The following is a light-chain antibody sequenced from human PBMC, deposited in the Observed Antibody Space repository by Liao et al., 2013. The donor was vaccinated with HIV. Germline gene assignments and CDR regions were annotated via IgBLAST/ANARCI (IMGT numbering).Light chain of an antibody. V-gene: IGLV3-1*01. Sequence: SFGLTQPPSVSVSPGQTASITCSGDKLGDKYTFWYHLKPGQSPVVVIYEDSKRPSGIPERFSGSNSGNTATLTVSGTQAMDEGDYYCQAWDSSTVVFGGGTTLTIL. CDR3: QAWDSSTVV. CDR1: KLGDKY. J-gene: IGLJ2*01. CDR2: EDS.